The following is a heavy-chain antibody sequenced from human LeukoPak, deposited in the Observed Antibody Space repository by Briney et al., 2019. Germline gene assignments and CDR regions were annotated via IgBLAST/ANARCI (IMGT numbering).Heavy chain of an antibody. J-gene: IGHJ6*03. D-gene: IGHD6-13*01. Sequence: PSETLSLTCTVSGGSISSYYWSWLRQPAGKGLEWIGLIYTSGSTNYNPSLKSRVTMSVDTSKNQFSLKPSSVTAADTAAYYCARQRYIAAAGTKVYYMDVWGKGTTVTISS. V-gene: IGHV4-4*07. CDR3: ARQRYIAAAGTKVYYMDV. CDR1: GGSISSYY. CDR2: IYTSGST.